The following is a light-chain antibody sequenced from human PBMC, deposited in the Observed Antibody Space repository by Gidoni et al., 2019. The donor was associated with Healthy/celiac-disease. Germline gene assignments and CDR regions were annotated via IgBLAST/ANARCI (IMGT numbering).Light chain of an antibody. CDR1: QIVSSSY. V-gene: IGKV3-20*01. Sequence: EIELTQSPGTLSVSPGERATLSCRASQIVSSSYLAWYQQKPRQAPRLLIYGASSRATGIPDRFSGSGSGTDFTLTISRLDPEDFAVYYCQQYGSSPLTFGGGTKVEIK. J-gene: IGKJ4*01. CDR3: QQYGSSPLT. CDR2: GAS.